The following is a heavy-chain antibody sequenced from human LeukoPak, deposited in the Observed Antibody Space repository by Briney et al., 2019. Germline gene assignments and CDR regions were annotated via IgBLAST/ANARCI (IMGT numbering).Heavy chain of an antibody. Sequence: SETLSLTCTVSGGSISSYYWSWIRQPPGKGLEWIGYIYYSGSTNYNPSLKSRVTISVDTSKNQFSLKLSSVTAADTAVYYCARNGYTIFGQTPPRFDYWGQGTLVTVSS. J-gene: IGHJ4*02. CDR2: IYYSGST. V-gene: IGHV4-59*01. D-gene: IGHD3-3*01. CDR3: ARNGYTIFGQTPPRFDY. CDR1: GGSISSYY.